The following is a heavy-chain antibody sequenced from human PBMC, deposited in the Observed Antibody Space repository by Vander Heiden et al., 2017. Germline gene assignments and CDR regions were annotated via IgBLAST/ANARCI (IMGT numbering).Heavy chain of an antibody. Sequence: EVQLLESGGGLVQPGGSLRLSCAASGFNFSSYAMSWVRPAPGKGLEWVSAISGSGGSTYYADSVKGRFTISRDNSKNTLYLQMNSLRAEDTAVYYCAKAVGYGSYYFDYWGQGTLVTVSS. V-gene: IGHV3-23*01. CDR2: ISGSGGST. D-gene: IGHD2-15*01. CDR3: AKAVGYGSYYFDY. CDR1: GFNFSSYA. J-gene: IGHJ4*02.